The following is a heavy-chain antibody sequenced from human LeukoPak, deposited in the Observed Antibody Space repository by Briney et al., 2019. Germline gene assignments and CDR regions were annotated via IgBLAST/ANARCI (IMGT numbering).Heavy chain of an antibody. CDR1: GGTFISYA. V-gene: IGHV1-69*13. J-gene: IGHJ4*02. Sequence: SVKVSCKASGGTFISYAISWVRQAPGQGLEWMGGIIPIFGTANYAQKFQGRVTITADESTSTAYMELSSLRSENTAVYYCARAPGNDFWSGIGQDYWGQGTLVTVSS. CDR3: ARAPGNDFWSGIGQDY. CDR2: IIPIFGTA. D-gene: IGHD3-3*01.